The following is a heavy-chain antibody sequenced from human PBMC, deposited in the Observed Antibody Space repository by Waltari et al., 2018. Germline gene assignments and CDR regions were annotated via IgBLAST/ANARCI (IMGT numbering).Heavy chain of an antibody. CDR3: ASPGRGYVLA. Sequence: QVQLQQWGAGLLKPSETLSLTCAVYGGSFSGYYWSWIRQPPGKGLEWIGEINHSGSTNYNPSLKSRVTISVDTSKNQFSLKLSSVTAADTAVYYCASPGRGYVLAWGQGTLVTVSS. CDR1: GGSFSGYY. V-gene: IGHV4-34*01. D-gene: IGHD5-12*01. CDR2: INHSGST. J-gene: IGHJ4*02.